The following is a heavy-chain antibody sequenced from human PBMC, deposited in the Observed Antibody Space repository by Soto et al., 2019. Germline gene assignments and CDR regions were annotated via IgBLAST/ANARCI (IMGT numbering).Heavy chain of an antibody. D-gene: IGHD2-2*01. V-gene: IGHV3-48*01. Sequence: GGSLRLSCKFSGFTLITSAMNWVRQAPGKGLEWVSYINSDGDVRHYADSVKGRFTVSRDNAKKLVYLQMNNVGAADTAVYFCSRRDVFDLWGQGATVTVSS. CDR3: SRRDVFDL. J-gene: IGHJ3*01. CDR1: GFTLITSA. CDR2: INSDGDVR.